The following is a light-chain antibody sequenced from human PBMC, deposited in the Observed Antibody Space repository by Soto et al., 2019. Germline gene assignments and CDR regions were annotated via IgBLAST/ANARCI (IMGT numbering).Light chain of an antibody. J-gene: IGLJ3*02. V-gene: IGLV1-40*01. Sequence: QSVLTQPPSVSGAPGQRVSISCTGTNTNIGAGYDVNWYQLLPGTAPKLLIYANINRPSGVPDRFSGSKSGASAFLVITGLQAEDEADYSCQSYDSSLRAWKVFGGGTKLTVL. CDR1: NTNIGAGYD. CDR3: QSYDSSLRAWKV. CDR2: ANI.